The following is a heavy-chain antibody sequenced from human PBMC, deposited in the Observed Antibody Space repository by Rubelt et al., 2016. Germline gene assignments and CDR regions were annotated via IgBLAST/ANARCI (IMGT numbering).Heavy chain of an antibody. Sequence: QVQLVQSGAEVKKPGASVKVSCKVSGYTLTELSMHWVRQAPGKGLEWMGGFDPEDGETIYAQRFQGRVTRNGDTSTDTAYNGWSSRRSVEPAMYYCATVGVAVVPAARFYYYGMDVWGQGTTVTVSS. CDR3: ATVGVAVVPAARFYYYGMDV. D-gene: IGHD2-2*01. CDR1: GYTLTELS. V-gene: IGHV1-24*01. CDR2: FDPEDGET. J-gene: IGHJ6*02.